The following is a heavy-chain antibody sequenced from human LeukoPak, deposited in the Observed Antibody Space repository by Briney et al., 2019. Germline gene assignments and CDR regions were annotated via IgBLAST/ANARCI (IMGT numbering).Heavy chain of an antibody. CDR2: IKQDGSEK. CDR3: ARDQGYGGNSEFRAGSNY. CDR1: GFTFSTYW. D-gene: IGHD4-23*01. V-gene: IGHV3-7*01. Sequence: TGGSLRLSCAASGFTFSTYWMSWVRQAPGKGLEWVANIKQDGSEKYYVDSVKGRFTISRDNAKTSLYLQINSLRAEDTAVYFCARDQGYGGNSEFRAGSNYWGQGTLVTVSS. J-gene: IGHJ4*02.